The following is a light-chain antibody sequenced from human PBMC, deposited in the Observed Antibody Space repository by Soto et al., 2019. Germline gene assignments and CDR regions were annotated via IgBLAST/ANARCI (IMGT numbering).Light chain of an antibody. V-gene: IGLV1-51*02. J-gene: IGLJ3*02. CDR3: GTWDSSLSAGV. Sequence: QSVLTQPPSVSAALGQKVTISCSGSSSNIGNNYLSWYQQLPGTAPKLLIYENNKRPSGIPDRFSGSKSGTSATLGITGLQTGDEADYYCGTWDSSLSAGVFGEGTKVTVL. CDR2: ENN. CDR1: SSNIGNNY.